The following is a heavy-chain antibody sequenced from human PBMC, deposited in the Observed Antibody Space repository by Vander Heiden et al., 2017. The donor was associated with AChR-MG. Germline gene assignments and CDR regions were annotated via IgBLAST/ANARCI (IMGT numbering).Heavy chain of an antibody. CDR2: INHRGST. V-gene: IGHV4-34*01. CDR3: AREYYDILTGSHIGSEAFDI. CDR1: GGSFSGYY. D-gene: IGHD3-9*01. J-gene: IGHJ3*02. Sequence: QVQLQQWGAALLKPSETLSLTCAVYGGSFSGYYWSWIRQHPGKGLEWSGEINHRGSTNYNPSLKSRGTRSVDTSKNQFSLKLSSVTAADTAVYYGAREYYDILTGSHIGSEAFDIWGQGTMVTVSS.